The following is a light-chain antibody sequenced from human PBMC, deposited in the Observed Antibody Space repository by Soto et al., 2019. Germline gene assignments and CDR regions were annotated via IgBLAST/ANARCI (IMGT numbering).Light chain of an antibody. CDR3: QQYGTSPLT. J-gene: IGKJ4*01. CDR1: QSVSSNY. CDR2: GAS. V-gene: IGKV3-20*01. Sequence: EIVLTQSPGTLSLSPGERATLSCGASQSVSSNYLAWYQQKPGQGPRLLIYGASSRATAIPDRFSGSGSGTDFTLTITRLEPEDFAVYYCQQYGTSPLTFGGGTKIDIK.